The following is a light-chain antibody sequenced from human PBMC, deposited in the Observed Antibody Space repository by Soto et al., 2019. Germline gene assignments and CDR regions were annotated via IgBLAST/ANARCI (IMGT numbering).Light chain of an antibody. Sequence: DIQMTQSPSTLFASVGDRGTITCRASQYISSWLAWYQQKPGKAPKLLIYKASSLESGVPSRFSGSGSGTEFTLTISSLQPDDFATYYCQQYNSQRTFGQGTKVEIK. CDR1: QYISSW. CDR2: KAS. J-gene: IGKJ1*01. CDR3: QQYNSQRT. V-gene: IGKV1-5*03.